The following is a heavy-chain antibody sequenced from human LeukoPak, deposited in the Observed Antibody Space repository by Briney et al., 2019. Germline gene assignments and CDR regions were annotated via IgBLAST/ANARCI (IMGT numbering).Heavy chain of an antibody. CDR1: GFTFSTSG. Sequence: GTSLRLSCATSGFTFSTSGMHWVRQAPGEGLEGGAGRWYDGSTGYSADPVKGRFTISKDNSKNTVYLQINTLTAEDSAVYYCARPRGDGANGEFDYWGQGTLVTVSS. CDR2: RWYDGSTG. D-gene: IGHD3-10*01. J-gene: IGHJ4*02. CDR3: ARPRGDGANGEFDY. V-gene: IGHV3-33*01.